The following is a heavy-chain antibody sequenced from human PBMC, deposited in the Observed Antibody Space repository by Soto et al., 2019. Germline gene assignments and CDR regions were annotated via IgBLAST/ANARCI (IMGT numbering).Heavy chain of an antibody. J-gene: IGHJ4*02. CDR2: ISYDGSNK. Sequence: QVQLVESGGGVVQPGRSLRLSCAASGFTFSSYGMHWVRQAPGKGLEWVAVISYDGSNKYYADSVKGRFTISIDNSKNTLYLQMNSLRAEDTAVYYCAKGQEFDYWGQGTLVTVSS. CDR3: AKGQEFDY. V-gene: IGHV3-30*18. CDR1: GFTFSSYG.